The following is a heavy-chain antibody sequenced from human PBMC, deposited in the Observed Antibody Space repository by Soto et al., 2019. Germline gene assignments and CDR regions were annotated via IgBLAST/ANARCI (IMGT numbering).Heavy chain of an antibody. Sequence: QVQLQESGPGLVKPSQTLSLTCTVSGGSISSGGYYWSWIRQHPGKGLEWIGDIYYSGSTYYNPSLKSRVTISVDTSKNQFSLKLSSVTAADTAVYYCARGPYQLPILYYYYYGMDVWGQGTTVTVSS. D-gene: IGHD2-2*01. V-gene: IGHV4-31*03. CDR2: IYYSGST. J-gene: IGHJ6*02. CDR1: GGSISSGGYY. CDR3: ARGPYQLPILYYYYYGMDV.